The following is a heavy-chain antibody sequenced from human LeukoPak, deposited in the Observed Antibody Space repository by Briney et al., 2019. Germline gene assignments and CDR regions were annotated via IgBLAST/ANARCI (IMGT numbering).Heavy chain of an antibody. Sequence: GGSLRLSCAASGFTFSSYWMTWVRQAPGKGLEWVANIKQDGSEKYYVDSVKGRFTISRDNAKSSLFLQIISLRAEDTAVYYCARGGYGDRIDYWGQGTLVSVSS. CDR1: GFTFSSYW. CDR2: IKQDGSEK. D-gene: IGHD4-17*01. V-gene: IGHV3-7*05. J-gene: IGHJ4*02. CDR3: ARGGYGDRIDY.